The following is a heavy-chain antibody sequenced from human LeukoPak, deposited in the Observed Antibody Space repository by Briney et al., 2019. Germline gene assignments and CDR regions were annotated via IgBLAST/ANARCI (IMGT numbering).Heavy chain of an antibody. J-gene: IGHJ4*02. D-gene: IGHD3-3*01. CDR2: IKQDGSEK. CDR1: GFTFSSYW. CDR3: ARVARNYDFWSGYWRPIDY. Sequence: GSLRLSCAASGFTFSSYWMSWVRQAPGKGLEWVANIKQDGSEKYYVDSVKGRFTISRDNAKNSLYLQMNSLRAEDTAVYYCARVARNYDFWSGYWRPIDYWGQGTLVTVSS. V-gene: IGHV3-7*01.